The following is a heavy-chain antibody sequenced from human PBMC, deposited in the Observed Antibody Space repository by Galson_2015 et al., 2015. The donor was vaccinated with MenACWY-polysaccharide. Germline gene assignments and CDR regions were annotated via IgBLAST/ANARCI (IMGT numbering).Heavy chain of an antibody. Sequence: GSATGYADSVRGRFTISRDNAKNTLYLEMNSLRAEDTAVYYCTKAGAKYCSGSSCHFNWFDPWGQGTLVTVSS. D-gene: IGHD2-15*01. CDR2: GSAT. J-gene: IGHJ5*02. V-gene: IGHV3-74*01. CDR3: TKAGAKYCSGSSCHFNWFDP.